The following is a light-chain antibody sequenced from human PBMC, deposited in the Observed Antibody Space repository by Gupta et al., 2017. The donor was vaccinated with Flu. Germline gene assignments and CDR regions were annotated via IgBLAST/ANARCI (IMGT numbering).Light chain of an antibody. CDR3: QQSYSTPLT. CDR1: QSISSY. CDR2: AAS. J-gene: IGKJ4*01. V-gene: IGKV1-39*01. Sequence: DIQMTRSPSPLSASVGDRVTITCRASQSISSYLNWYQQKPGKAPKLLIDAASSLQSGVPSRFSGSGSGTDFTLTISSLQPEDFATYYCQQSYSTPLTFGGGTKVEIK.